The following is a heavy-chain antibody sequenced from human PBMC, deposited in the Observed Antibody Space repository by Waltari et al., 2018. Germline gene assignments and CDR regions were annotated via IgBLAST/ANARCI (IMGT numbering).Heavy chain of an antibody. CDR2: ISYNGRNI. J-gene: IGHJ6*02. D-gene: IGHD3-22*01. V-gene: IGHV3-30*04. CDR1: EFTFSTYP. Sequence: QVQVVESGGGVVQPGRSLRLSCAASEFTFSTYPMPWVRQAPGKGLEWVAVISYNGRNIYYEDSVKGRFTISRDNSKKTLYLQMSSLRAEDTAVYYCARDYCDRTNCHGMDVWGQGTTVTVSS. CDR3: ARDYCDRTNCHGMDV.